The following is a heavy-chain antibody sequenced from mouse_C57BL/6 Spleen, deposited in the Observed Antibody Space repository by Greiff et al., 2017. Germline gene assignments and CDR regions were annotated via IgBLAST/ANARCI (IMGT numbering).Heavy chain of an antibody. CDR2: ISAGGSYT. CDR1: GFTFSSYA. J-gene: IGHJ2*01. CDR3: ARDGDGGYFDY. V-gene: IGHV5-4*01. D-gene: IGHD1-1*01. Sequence: EVKLMESGGGLVKPGGSLKLSCAASGFTFSSYAMSWVRQTPEKRLEWVATISAGGSYTYYPDNVKGRFTISRDNAKNNLYLQMSHLKSEDTAMYYCARDGDGGYFDYWGQGTTLTVSS.